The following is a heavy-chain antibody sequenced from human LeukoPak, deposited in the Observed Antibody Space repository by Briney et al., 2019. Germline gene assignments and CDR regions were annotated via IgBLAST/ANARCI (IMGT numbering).Heavy chain of an antibody. Sequence: SETLSLTCTVSGGSISSGGYYWSWIRQHPGKGLEWIGYIYYSGSTYYNPSLKSRVTISVDTSKNQFSLKLSSVTAADTAVFYCAKHDSSGYYFDYWGQGTLVTVSS. D-gene: IGHD3-22*01. CDR3: AKHDSSGYYFDY. CDR2: IYYSGST. CDR1: GGSISSGGYY. V-gene: IGHV4-31*03. J-gene: IGHJ4*02.